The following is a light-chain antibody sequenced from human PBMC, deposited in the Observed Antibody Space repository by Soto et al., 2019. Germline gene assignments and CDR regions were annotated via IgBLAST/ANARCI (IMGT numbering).Light chain of an antibody. Sequence: EIVMTQSPATLSVSPGESATLSCRASQSVSSHLGWFQQKPGQVPRLLIYGASHRVPGIPARFSGSGSGTEFTLTISGLQSEDFAVYYCQQRSNWSWTFGQGTKVDI. V-gene: IGKV3-15*01. J-gene: IGKJ1*01. CDR3: QQRSNWSWT. CDR1: QSVSSH. CDR2: GAS.